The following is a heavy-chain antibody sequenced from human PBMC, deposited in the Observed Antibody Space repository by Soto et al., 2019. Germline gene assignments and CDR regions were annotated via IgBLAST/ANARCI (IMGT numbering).Heavy chain of an antibody. CDR3: ATGIPDYDYVVDY. J-gene: IGHJ4*02. V-gene: IGHV1-24*01. CDR1: GYTLTELS. Sequence: ASVKVSCKVSGYTLTELSMHWVRQAPGKGLEWMGGFDPEDGETIYAQKFQGRVTMTEDTSTDTAYMELSSLRSEDMAVYYCATGIPDYDYVVDYWGQGTLVTVSS. CDR2: FDPEDGET. D-gene: IGHD3-16*01.